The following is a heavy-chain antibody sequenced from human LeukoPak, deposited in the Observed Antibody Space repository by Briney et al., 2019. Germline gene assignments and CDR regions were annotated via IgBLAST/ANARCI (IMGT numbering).Heavy chain of an antibody. D-gene: IGHD3-22*01. V-gene: IGHV4-59*08. CDR1: GGSISSYY. CDR3: ARMYDRSGYYYPFDY. CDR2: IYYTGST. J-gene: IGHJ4*02. Sequence: PSETLSLTCTVSGGSISSYYWSWIRQPPGKGLEWIGYIYYTGSTNYNPSLRSRVTIPVDTSKNHFSLKLTSVTAADAAVYYCARMYDRSGYYYPFDYWGQGTLVTVSS.